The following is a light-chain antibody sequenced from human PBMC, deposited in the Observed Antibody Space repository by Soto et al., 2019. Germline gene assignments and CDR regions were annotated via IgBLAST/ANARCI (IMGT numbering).Light chain of an antibody. CDR1: SSDVGSYNL. CDR3: CSYAGSSTFDVV. Sequence: QSVLTQPASVSGSPGQSSTISCTGTSSDVGSYNLVSWYQQHPGKAPKLMIYEGSKRPSGVSNRFSGSKSGNTASLTISGLQADDEADYYCCSYAGSSTFDVVFGGGTKLTVL. J-gene: IGLJ2*01. CDR2: EGS. V-gene: IGLV2-23*03.